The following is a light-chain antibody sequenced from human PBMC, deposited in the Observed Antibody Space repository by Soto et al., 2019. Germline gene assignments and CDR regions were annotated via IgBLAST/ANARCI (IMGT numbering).Light chain of an antibody. J-gene: IGKJ4*01. V-gene: IGKV1-5*03. CDR2: KAS. CDR1: QSISSW. CDR3: QQYNSYS. Sequence: DIQMTQSPSTLSASVGDRVTITCRASQSISSWLAWYQQKPGKAPKLLIDKASSLESGVPSRFSGSGSGTEFTLTISSLQPDDFATYYCQQYNSYSFGGGTKVEIK.